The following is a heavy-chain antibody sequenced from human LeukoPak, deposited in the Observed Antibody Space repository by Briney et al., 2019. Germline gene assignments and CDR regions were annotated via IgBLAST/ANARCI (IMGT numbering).Heavy chain of an antibody. CDR3: ARLGHWGGGGKYYFDF. CDR2: IHYSGTT. Sequence: PSETLSLTCTVSGGSISSYYWSWIRQPPGEGLEWIGYIHYSGTTNYKPSLRSRVTISVDTSKNQFSLKLTSVTAADTAVYYCARLGHWGGGGKYYFDFWGQGILVTVSS. J-gene: IGHJ4*02. D-gene: IGHD7-27*01. CDR1: GGSISSYY. V-gene: IGHV4-59*01.